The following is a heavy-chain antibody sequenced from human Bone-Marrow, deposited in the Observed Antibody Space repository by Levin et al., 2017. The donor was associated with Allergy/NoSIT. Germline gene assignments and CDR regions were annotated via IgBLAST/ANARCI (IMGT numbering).Heavy chain of an antibody. V-gene: IGHV4-4*02. D-gene: IGHD3-3*01. J-gene: IGHJ5*02. CDR1: GDSITNTDW. CDR2: IYRSGST. CDR3: ARRNWRANYLDT. Sequence: PGGSLRLSCTVSGDSITNTDWWTWVRQPPGKGLEWVGEIYRSGSTNYNPSLKSRVSISVDKSKNQFSLNLNSVTAADTVVYNCARRNWRANYLDTWGQGTLVTGSS.